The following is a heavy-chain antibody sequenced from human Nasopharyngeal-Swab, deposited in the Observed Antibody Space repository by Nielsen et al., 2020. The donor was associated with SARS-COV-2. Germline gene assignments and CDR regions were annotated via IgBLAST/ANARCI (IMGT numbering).Heavy chain of an antibody. CDR3: AREGVGGFDV. D-gene: IGHD2-15*01. Sequence: GESLKISCAASGFPFRNYYMTWVRQAPGKGLEWVANIRQDGGEKSYGDSVKGRFTISRDNAKNSVSLQMNSLRAEDTAVYYCAREGVGGFDVWGQGTMVTVSS. V-gene: IGHV3-7*04. CDR2: IRQDGGEK. J-gene: IGHJ3*01. CDR1: GFPFRNYY.